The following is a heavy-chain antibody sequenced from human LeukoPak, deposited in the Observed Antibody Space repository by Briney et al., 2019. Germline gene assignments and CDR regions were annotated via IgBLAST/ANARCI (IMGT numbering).Heavy chain of an antibody. Sequence: SQTLSLTCTVSGGSISSGGYYWSWIRQHPGKGLEWIGYIYYSGSTYYNPSLKSRVTISVDTSKNQFSLKLSSVTAADTAVYYCARISVTHTVTTPADYWGQGTLVTVSS. D-gene: IGHD4-11*01. CDR1: GGSISSGGYY. V-gene: IGHV4-31*03. J-gene: IGHJ4*02. CDR3: ARISVTHTVTTPADY. CDR2: IYYSGST.